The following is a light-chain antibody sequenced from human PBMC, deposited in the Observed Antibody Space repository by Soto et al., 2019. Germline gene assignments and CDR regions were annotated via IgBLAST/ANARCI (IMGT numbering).Light chain of an antibody. CDR3: QQYTVWPQT. CDR2: AAS. CDR1: QTVYNN. Sequence: EVVMTQSPVTLSVSPGGRATLPCRASQTVYNNLAWYQQKRGQGPRLLMYAASTRAVGVPARFSGSGSGTEFTLTISGLQSEDFAVYYCQQYTVWPQTFGQGTRVEIK. J-gene: IGKJ1*01. V-gene: IGKV3-15*01.